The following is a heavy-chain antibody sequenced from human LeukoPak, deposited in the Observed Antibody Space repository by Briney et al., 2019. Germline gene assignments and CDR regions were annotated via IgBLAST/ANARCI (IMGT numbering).Heavy chain of an antibody. CDR2: IDAGNSP. V-gene: IGHV3-66*01. D-gene: IGHD4-17*01. Sequence: PGGSLRLSCAASGFTFSTYGMHWVRQAPGKGLEWVSLIDAGNSPYYADSVKGRFTISRDNSKNTLYLQMNSLRAEDTAVYYCAREGWTTTRRGFDYWGQGTLVTVSS. CDR1: GFTFSTYG. J-gene: IGHJ4*02. CDR3: AREGWTTTRRGFDY.